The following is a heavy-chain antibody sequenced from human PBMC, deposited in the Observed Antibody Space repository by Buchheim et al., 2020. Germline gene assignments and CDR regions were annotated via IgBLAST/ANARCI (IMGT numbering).Heavy chain of an antibody. V-gene: IGHV1-3*01. CDR2: INAANGNT. D-gene: IGHD6-19*01. Sequence: QVQLVQSGAEVKKPGASVKVSCKASGYTFTSYIMHWVRQAPGQRLEWMGWINAANGNTKYSQKFQGRVTITRDTSASTAYMEVSSLRSEDTAVYYCVSQYNSGWPFDYWGQGTL. CDR3: VSQYNSGWPFDY. CDR1: GYTFTSYI. J-gene: IGHJ4*02.